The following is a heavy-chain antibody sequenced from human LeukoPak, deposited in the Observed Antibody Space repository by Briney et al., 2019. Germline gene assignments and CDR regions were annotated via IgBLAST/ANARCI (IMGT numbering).Heavy chain of an antibody. V-gene: IGHV3-33*01. Sequence: GGSLRLSCAASGFTFSSYGMHWVRQAPGKGLEWVAVIWYDGSNKYYADSVKGRFTISRDNSKNTLYLQMNSLRAEDTAVYYCAREGPPEIQRGSYYYYYGMDVWGQGTTVTVSS. J-gene: IGHJ6*02. CDR3: AREGPPEIQRGSYYYYYGMDV. CDR2: IWYDGSNK. CDR1: GFTFSSYG.